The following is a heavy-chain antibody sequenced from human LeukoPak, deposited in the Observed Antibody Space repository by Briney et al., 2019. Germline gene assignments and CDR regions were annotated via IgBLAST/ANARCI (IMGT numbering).Heavy chain of an antibody. CDR2: IKPSGGST. V-gene: IGHV1-46*01. D-gene: IGHD2/OR15-2a*01. Sequence: ASVKVSCKASGYTFTSYYTHWVRQAPGQGLEWMGIIKPSGGSTLYAQKFQGRVTVTSDMSTSTVYAELSSLRSEDTAVYYCAREVPENFNFDYWGQGTLVTVSS. J-gene: IGHJ4*02. CDR1: GYTFTSYY. CDR3: AREVPENFNFDY.